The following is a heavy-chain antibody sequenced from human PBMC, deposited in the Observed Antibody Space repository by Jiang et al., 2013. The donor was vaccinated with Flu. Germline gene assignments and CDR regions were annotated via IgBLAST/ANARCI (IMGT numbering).Heavy chain of an antibody. J-gene: IGHJ4*02. V-gene: IGHV3-9*01. CDR3: TKGMLRNTWILLED. CDR2: INWRGDSL. D-gene: IGHD3-3*01. CDR1: GFNFADYP. Sequence: VQLVESGGGLVQPGGSLRLSCAASGFNFADYPMYWVRQAPGKGLEWVSGINWRGDSLGYADSVKGRFTISRDNMKNSLYLQMSSVRAEDTALYYCTKGMLRNTWILLEDWGQGTLVTVSS.